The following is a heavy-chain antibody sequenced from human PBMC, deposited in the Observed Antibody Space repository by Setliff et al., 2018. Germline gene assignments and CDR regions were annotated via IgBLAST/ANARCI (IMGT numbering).Heavy chain of an antibody. Sequence: ASVKVSCKTSGYTFISYGINWVRKAPGQGLEWMGWISAYAQKFQGRVTMTTDTSTNTAFMELRSLRSDDTAVYYCTRGPKDFVVPPTANIFDYWGQGTVVTVSS. D-gene: IGHD2-2*01. CDR2: ISA. J-gene: IGHJ4*02. V-gene: IGHV1-18*01. CDR3: TRGPKDFVVPPTANIFDY. CDR1: GYTFISYG.